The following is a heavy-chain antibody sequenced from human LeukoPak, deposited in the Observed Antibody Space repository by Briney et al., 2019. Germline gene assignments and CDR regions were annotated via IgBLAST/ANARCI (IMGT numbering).Heavy chain of an antibody. Sequence: SETLSLTCTASGGSISSYYWSWIRQPPGKGLEWIGYIYYSGSTNYNPSLKSRVTISVDTSKNQFSLKLSSVTAADTAVYYCARATPKHYDSSGCLDYWGQGTLVTVSS. V-gene: IGHV4-59*01. CDR3: ARATPKHYDSSGCLDY. CDR2: IYYSGST. CDR1: GGSISSYY. J-gene: IGHJ4*02. D-gene: IGHD3-22*01.